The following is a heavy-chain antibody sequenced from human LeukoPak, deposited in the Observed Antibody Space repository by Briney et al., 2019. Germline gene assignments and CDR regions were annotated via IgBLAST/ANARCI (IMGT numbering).Heavy chain of an antibody. CDR3: ASYDSSGYYGYYFDY. J-gene: IGHJ4*02. D-gene: IGHD3-22*01. CDR1: GGSISSYY. V-gene: IGHV4-59*01. Sequence: SETLSLTCPVSGGSISSYYWSWIRQPPGKGLEWIGYIYYSGSTNYNPSLKSRVTISVDTSKNQFSLKLSSVTAADTAVYYCASYDSSGYYGYYFDYWGQGTLVTVSS. CDR2: IYYSGST.